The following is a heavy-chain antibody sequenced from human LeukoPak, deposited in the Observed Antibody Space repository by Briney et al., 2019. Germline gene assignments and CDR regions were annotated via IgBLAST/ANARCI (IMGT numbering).Heavy chain of an antibody. D-gene: IGHD6-13*01. Sequence: TETLSLTCAVYGGSFSGYYWSWIRQPPGKGLEWIGEINHSGSTNYNPSLKSRVTISVDTSKNQFSLKLSSVTAADTAVYYCASSSLAAAEYYFDYWGQGTLVTVSS. J-gene: IGHJ4*02. CDR3: ASSSLAAAEYYFDY. CDR2: INHSGST. V-gene: IGHV4-34*01. CDR1: GGSFSGYY.